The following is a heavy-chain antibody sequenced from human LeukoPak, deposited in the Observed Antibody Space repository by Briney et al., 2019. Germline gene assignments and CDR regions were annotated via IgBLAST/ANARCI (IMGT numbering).Heavy chain of an antibody. Sequence: GGSLRLSCAASGFTFSGYSMNWVRLAPGKGLEWVSYIRSSGSPIYYADSVKGRFTISRDNAKNSVYLQMNSLRDEDTAVYYCVRDPDALDYWGQGTLVTVSS. CDR1: GFTFSGYS. J-gene: IGHJ4*02. CDR3: VRDPDALDY. V-gene: IGHV3-48*02. CDR2: IRSSGSPI.